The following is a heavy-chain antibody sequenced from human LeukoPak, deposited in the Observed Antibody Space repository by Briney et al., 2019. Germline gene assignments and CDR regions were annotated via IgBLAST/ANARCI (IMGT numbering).Heavy chain of an antibody. Sequence: ASVKVSCKVSGITLSESSMHWVRQARGQGLEWMGGLDPEDGETIYAQKFQGRVTMTEDRSTDTAYMELSSPRSEDTAVYYCATEGRGGDGMDVWGQGTTVTVSS. D-gene: IGHD2-21*01. V-gene: IGHV1-24*01. CDR3: ATEGRGGDGMDV. CDR1: GITLSESS. CDR2: LDPEDGET. J-gene: IGHJ6*02.